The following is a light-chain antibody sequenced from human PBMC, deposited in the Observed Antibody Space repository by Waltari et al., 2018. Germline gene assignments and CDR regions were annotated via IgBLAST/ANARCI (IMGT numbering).Light chain of an antibody. J-gene: IGKJ5*01. CDR3: QQRSNWIT. V-gene: IGKV3-11*01. CDR1: QSVSSY. Sequence: EIVLTQSPATLSLSPGERATLSCRASQSVSSYLAWSQQKPGQAPRPLIYDASNRATGIPARFSGSGSGTDCTLTISSLEPEDFAVYDCQQRSNWITFGQGTRLEIK. CDR2: DAS.